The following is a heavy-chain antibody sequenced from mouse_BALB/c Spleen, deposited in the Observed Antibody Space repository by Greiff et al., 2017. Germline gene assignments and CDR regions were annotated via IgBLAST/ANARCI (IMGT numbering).Heavy chain of an antibody. CDR1: GFTFSSYA. V-gene: IGHV5-9-4*01. J-gene: IGHJ3*01. CDR3: ARDRRFPFAY. CDR2: ISSGGSYT. Sequence: EVQVVESGGGLVKPGGSLKLSCAASGFTFSSYAMSWVRQSPEKRLEWVAEISSGGSYTYYPDTVTGRFTISRDNAKNTLYLEMSSLRSEDTAMYYCARDRRFPFAYWGQGTLVTVSA.